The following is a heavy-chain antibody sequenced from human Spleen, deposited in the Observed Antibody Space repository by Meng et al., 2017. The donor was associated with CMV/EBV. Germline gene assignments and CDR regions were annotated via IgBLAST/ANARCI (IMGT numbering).Heavy chain of an antibody. D-gene: IGHD3-22*01. J-gene: IGHJ4*02. CDR3: ARDSTGYYAHFDY. CDR2: ITSSSSYI. Sequence: ASGFTFSSYRMVWVRQAPGKGLEWVSSITSSSSYIYYADSVKGRFTISRDNAKNSLYLQMSSLRAEDTAVYYCARDSTGYYAHFDYWGQGTLVTVSS. CDR1: GFTFSSYR. V-gene: IGHV3-21*01.